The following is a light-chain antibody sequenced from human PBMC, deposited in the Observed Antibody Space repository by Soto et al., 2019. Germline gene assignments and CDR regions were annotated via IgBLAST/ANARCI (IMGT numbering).Light chain of an antibody. Sequence: QSVLTQPASVSGSPGQSITISCTGTSSDVGGYNYVSWYQQQSGKAPKLMIHEVSNRPSGVSNRFSGSKSGNTASPTISGLQAENEADYYCNSYTNSSAVVFGGGTKVTVL. CDR2: EVS. CDR1: SSDVGGYNY. V-gene: IGLV2-14*01. J-gene: IGLJ2*01. CDR3: NSYTNSSAVV.